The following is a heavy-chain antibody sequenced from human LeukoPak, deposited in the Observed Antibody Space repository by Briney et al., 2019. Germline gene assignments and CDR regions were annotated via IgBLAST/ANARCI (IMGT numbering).Heavy chain of an antibody. CDR3: ARAPYDYVWGSPPQD. CDR2: INHSGST. J-gene: IGHJ4*02. V-gene: IGHV4-34*01. Sequence: SETLSLTCAVYGGSFSGYYWSWIRQPPGKGLEWIGEINHSGSTNYNPSLKSRVTISVDTSKNQFSLKPSSVTAADTAVYYCARAPYDYVWGSPPQDWGQGTLVTVSS. CDR1: GGSFSGYY. D-gene: IGHD3-16*01.